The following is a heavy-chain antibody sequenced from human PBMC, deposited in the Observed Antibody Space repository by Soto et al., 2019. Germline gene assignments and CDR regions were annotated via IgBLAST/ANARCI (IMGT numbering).Heavy chain of an antibody. Sequence: GGSLRLSCAASGFTFSSYAMSWVRQAPGKGLEWVSAISGSGGSTYYADSVKGRFTISRDNSKNTLYLQMNSLRAEDTAVYYCAKGGRSYYGSGSDNWFDPWGQGTLVTVSS. D-gene: IGHD3-10*01. J-gene: IGHJ5*02. V-gene: IGHV3-23*01. CDR1: GFTFSSYA. CDR3: AKGGRSYYGSGSDNWFDP. CDR2: ISGSGGST.